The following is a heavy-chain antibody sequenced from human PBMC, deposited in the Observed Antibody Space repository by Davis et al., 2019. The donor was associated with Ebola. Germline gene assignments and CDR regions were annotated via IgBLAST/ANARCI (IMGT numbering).Heavy chain of an antibody. CDR2: ISGFNTNT. V-gene: IGHV1-18*04. Sequence: ASVKVSCRSSGYTFTSYGLVWVXXAPGLGLEWMGWISGFNTNTNSAQKFQGRVTVSKDTSTNTAYMDLRSLTSDDTAIYYCARAPNYDVLTGTSSYYFDYWGQGTLVTVSS. J-gene: IGHJ4*02. CDR1: GYTFTSYG. D-gene: IGHD3-9*01. CDR3: ARAPNYDVLTGTSSYYFDY.